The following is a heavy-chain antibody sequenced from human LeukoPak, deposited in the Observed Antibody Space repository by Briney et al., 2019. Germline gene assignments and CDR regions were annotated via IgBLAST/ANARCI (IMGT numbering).Heavy chain of an antibody. Sequence: SETLSLTCAVYGGSFSGYYWSWTRQPPGKGLEWIGEINHSGSTNYNPSLRSRVTISVDTSKNQFSLKLSSVTAADTAVYYCARGDGDFDYWGQGTLVTVSS. CDR2: INHSGST. V-gene: IGHV4-34*01. J-gene: IGHJ4*02. CDR3: ARGDGDFDY. CDR1: GGSFSGYY. D-gene: IGHD3-16*01.